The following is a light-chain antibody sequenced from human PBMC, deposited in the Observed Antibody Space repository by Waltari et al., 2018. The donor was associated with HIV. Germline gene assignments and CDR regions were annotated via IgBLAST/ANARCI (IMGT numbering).Light chain of an antibody. V-gene: IGKV4-1*01. CDR2: WAP. CDR1: QSVLYSSNNKNY. CDR3: QQYYTTPWT. Sequence: DVVMTQSPDSLSVSLGERAPINCKSSQSVLYSSNNKNYLAWFRQKPGQPPKLLIYWAPTREAGVPDRFSGSGSGTDFTLTISSLQAEDVAVYYCQQYYTTPWTFGQGTKVEIK. J-gene: IGKJ1*01.